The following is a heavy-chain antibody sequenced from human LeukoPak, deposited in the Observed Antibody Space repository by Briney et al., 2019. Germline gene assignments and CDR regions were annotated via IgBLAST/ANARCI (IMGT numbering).Heavy chain of an antibody. CDR2: IYYSGST. J-gene: IGHJ4*02. V-gene: IGHV4-61*01. Sequence: SETLSLTCTVSGGSVSSGSYYWSWIRQPPGKGLEWIGYIYYSGSTNYNPSLKSRVTISVDTSKNQFSLKLNSVTAADTAVYYCARESSGWYYFDYWGQGTLVTVSS. CDR1: GGSVSSGSYY. CDR3: ARESSGWYYFDY. D-gene: IGHD6-19*01.